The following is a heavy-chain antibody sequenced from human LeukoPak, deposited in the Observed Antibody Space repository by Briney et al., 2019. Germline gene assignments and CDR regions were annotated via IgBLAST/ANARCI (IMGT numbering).Heavy chain of an antibody. CDR1: GFTFSSYS. CDR2: ISSSSSYI. V-gene: IGHV3-21*01. CDR3: ARNTYCYENNCDLRGHWFDP. D-gene: IGHD3-16*02. Sequence: PGGSLRLSCAASGFTFSSYSMNWVRQAPGKGLEWVSSISSSSSYIYYADSVKGRFTISRDNAKNSLYLQMNSLRAEDTAVYYCARNTYCYENNCDLRGHWFDPWGQGTLVIVAS. J-gene: IGHJ5*02.